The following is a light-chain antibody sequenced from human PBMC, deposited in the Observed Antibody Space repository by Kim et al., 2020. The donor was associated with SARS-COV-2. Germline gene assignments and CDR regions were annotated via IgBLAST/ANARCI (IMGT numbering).Light chain of an antibody. CDR2: DVT. J-gene: IGLJ3*02. CDR1: SRDVGAYDY. V-gene: IGLV2-11*03. Sequence: GQSVAVSCTGTSRDVGAYDYVSWYQQHPDKAPKLIIYDVTKRPSGVPDRFSGSKSGNTASLTVSGLQADDEADYYCSSYAGSNTLVFGGGTQLTVL. CDR3: SSYAGSNTLV.